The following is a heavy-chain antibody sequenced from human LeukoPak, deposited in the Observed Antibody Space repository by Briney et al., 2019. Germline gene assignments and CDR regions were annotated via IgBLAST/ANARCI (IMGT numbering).Heavy chain of an antibody. CDR2: INSDGSST. V-gene: IGHV3-74*01. Sequence: GGSLRLSCAAPGFTFSKYWMYRVRQAPGKGLVWVSRINSDGSSTSYADSVKGRFTISRDNAKNTLYLQMNSLRAEDTAVYYCARGGGYSYGYPDYWGQGTLVTVSS. D-gene: IGHD5-18*01. J-gene: IGHJ4*02. CDR3: ARGGGYSYGYPDY. CDR1: GFTFSKYW.